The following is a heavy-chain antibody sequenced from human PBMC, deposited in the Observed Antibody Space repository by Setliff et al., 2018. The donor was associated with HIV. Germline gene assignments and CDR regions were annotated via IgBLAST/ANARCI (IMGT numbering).Heavy chain of an antibody. J-gene: IGHJ6*03. D-gene: IGHD6-13*01. CDR1: GFNFSIYS. CDR3: ARTPIAAAANYYYYYMDV. V-gene: IGHV3-21*01. Sequence: GESLKISCAASGFNFSIYSMNWVRQAPGTGLEWVSSITVGRATYIYYAASVKGRFTISRDTAKNSLYLQMNSLRAEDTAVYYCARTPIAAAANYYYYYMDVWGKGTTVTVSS. CDR2: ITVGRATYI.